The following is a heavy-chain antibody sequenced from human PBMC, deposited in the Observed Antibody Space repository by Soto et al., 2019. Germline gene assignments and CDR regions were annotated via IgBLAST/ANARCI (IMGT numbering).Heavy chain of an antibody. J-gene: IGHJ6*02. CDR3: ARSQGYCSGGSCYLSYYYYYGIDV. CDR1: GFTFSSYS. V-gene: IGHV3-48*02. CDR2: ISSSSSTI. D-gene: IGHD2-15*01. Sequence: PGGSLRLSCAASGFTFSSYSMNWVRQAPGKGLEWVSYISSSSSTIYYADSVKGRFTISRDNAKNSLYLQMNSLRDEDTAVYYCARSQGYCSGGSCYLSYYYYYGIDVWGQGTTVTVSS.